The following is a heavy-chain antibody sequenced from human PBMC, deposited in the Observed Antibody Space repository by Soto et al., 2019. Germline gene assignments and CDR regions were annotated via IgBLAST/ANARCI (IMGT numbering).Heavy chain of an antibody. D-gene: IGHD3-10*01. CDR1: GDSITSYY. V-gene: IGHV4-59*08. Sequence: PSETLSLTCTVPGDSITSYYWSWIRQSPGKGLEWIGYVYHSGTTKYNPSLQSRVTISVDTSKNQFSLKLSSVTAADTAVYYCASPGSYGSGSYYNVLGLGTGFDPWGQGTLVTVS. CDR2: VYHSGTT. CDR3: ASPGSYGSGSYYNVLGLGTGFDP. J-gene: IGHJ5*02.